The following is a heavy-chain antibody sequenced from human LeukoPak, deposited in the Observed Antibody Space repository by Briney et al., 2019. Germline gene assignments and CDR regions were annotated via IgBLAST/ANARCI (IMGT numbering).Heavy chain of an antibody. CDR2: ISWNSGSI. CDR3: SVESSSWYGEYFQH. CDR1: GFTFDDYA. D-gene: IGHD6-13*01. J-gene: IGHJ1*01. V-gene: IGHV3-9*01. Sequence: PGRSLRLSCAASGFTFDDYAMHWVRQAPGKGLEWVSGISWNSGSIGYADSVKGRFTISRDNAKNSLYLQMNSLRAEDTAVYYCSVESSSWYGEYFQHWGQGTLVTVSS.